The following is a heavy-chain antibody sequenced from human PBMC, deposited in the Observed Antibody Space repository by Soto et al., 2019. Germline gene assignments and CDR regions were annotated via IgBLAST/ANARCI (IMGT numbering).Heavy chain of an antibody. V-gene: IGHV1-18*01. D-gene: IGHD3-3*01. J-gene: IGHJ5*02. CDR1: GYSFNSYG. CDR3: ARETKFYGFWSGYYRFDT. CDR2: ISASSGNT. Sequence: QTQLVQSGPEVKNPGASVKVSCKASGYSFNSYGISWVRQAPGQGLEWMGWISASSGNTSYAEELHGRVTMTTDSATSTAYMELRSLTSDYTAVYYCARETKFYGFWSGYYRFDTWGQGTLVSVSS.